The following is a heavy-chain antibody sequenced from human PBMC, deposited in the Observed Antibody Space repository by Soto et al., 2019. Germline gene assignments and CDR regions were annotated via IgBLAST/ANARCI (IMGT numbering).Heavy chain of an antibody. CDR2: ISGSGGST. J-gene: IGHJ4*02. CDR3: EKVLDSYYYDSSGPFDY. Sequence: LSCAASGFTFSSYARSGVRQAPGRGLEGVSAISGSGGSTYYADSVKGRFTISRDNSKNTLYLQMNSLRAEDTAVYYCEKVLDSYYYDSSGPFDYWGQGTLVTAAS. V-gene: IGHV3-23*01. CDR1: GFTFSSYA. D-gene: IGHD3-22*01.